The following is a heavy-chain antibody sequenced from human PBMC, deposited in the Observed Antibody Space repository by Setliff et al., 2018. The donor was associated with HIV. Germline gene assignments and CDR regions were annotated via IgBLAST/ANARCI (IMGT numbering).Heavy chain of an antibody. D-gene: IGHD6-13*01. V-gene: IGHV4-4*07. CDR1: GGTFSLHY. CDR3: ARVGQQQLVLNDAFDI. CDR2: IYTSGST. Sequence: SETLSLTCAVSGGTFSLHYYTWIRQPAGKGLEWIGRIYTSGSTNYNPSLKSRVTMSVDTSKNQFSLKLSSVTAADTAVYYCARVGQQQLVLNDAFDIWGQGTMVTVSS. J-gene: IGHJ3*02.